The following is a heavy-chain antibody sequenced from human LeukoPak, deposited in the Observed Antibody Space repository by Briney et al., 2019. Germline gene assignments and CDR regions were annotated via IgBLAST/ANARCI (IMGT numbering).Heavy chain of an antibody. CDR2: IKSKTDGGTI. D-gene: IGHD3-22*01. Sequence: GGSLRLSCAASGFSFSNAWMTWVRQAPGKGLEWVGRIKSKTDGGTIDYAAPVKGRFTISRDDSKNTLYLQMNSLRTEDTAVYYCTTSLISGYYIDYWGQGTLVTVSS. CDR1: GFSFSNAW. V-gene: IGHV3-15*01. CDR3: TTSLISGYYIDY. J-gene: IGHJ4*02.